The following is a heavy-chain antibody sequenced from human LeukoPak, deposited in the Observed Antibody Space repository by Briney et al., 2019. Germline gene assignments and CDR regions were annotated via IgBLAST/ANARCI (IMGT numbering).Heavy chain of an antibody. CDR2: INSDGSTT. Sequence: GGSLRLSCAASGFTFSSYWMHWVRQAPGKGLVWVSRINSDGSTTNYGDSVKGRFTVSRDNAKNTLYLQMNSLRVDDTAVYYCASTESYYFDYWGQGTLVNVSS. CDR1: GFTFSSYW. V-gene: IGHV3-74*01. J-gene: IGHJ4*02. CDR3: ASTESYYFDY.